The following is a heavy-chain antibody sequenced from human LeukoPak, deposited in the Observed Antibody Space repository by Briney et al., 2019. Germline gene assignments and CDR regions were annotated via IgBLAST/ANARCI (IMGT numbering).Heavy chain of an antibody. D-gene: IGHD3-10*01. CDR2: IRYDGSNK. Sequence: GGSLRLSCAASGFTFSSYGMHWVRQAPGKGLEWVAFIRYDGSNKYYADSVKGRFTISRDNSKNTLYLQMNSLRAEDTAVYYCAKDLEQFGELLQFDYWGQGTLVTVSS. J-gene: IGHJ4*02. CDR3: AKDLEQFGELLQFDY. V-gene: IGHV3-30*02. CDR1: GFTFSSYG.